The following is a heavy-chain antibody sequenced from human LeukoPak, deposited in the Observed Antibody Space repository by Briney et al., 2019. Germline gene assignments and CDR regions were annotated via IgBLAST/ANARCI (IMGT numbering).Heavy chain of an antibody. CDR3: ARDRNWASQSWYLDL. CDR1: RFTFKNYG. CDR2: IWYDGSDQ. J-gene: IGHJ2*01. V-gene: IGHV3-33*01. D-gene: IGHD7-27*01. Sequence: GGFLRLSCAASRFTFKNYGMHWVRQAPGKGLEWVAVIWYDGSDQRPIDSVKGRFTVSRDNSKNTLWLQMNSLRAEDTAVYYCARDRNWASQSWYLDLWGRSTLVTVSS.